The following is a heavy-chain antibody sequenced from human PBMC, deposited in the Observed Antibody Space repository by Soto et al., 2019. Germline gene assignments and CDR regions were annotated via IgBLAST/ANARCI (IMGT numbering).Heavy chain of an antibody. Sequence: SETLSLTCFVSGYSITAGGYYWSWIRHHPGKGLEWIGSFYSSGSIIYNPSLRSRVSISGDTSSNQFSMSLTSVAAADTARYYCARMYSSGSGWFHPWGQGTLVTVSS. J-gene: IGHJ5*02. CDR1: GYSITAGGYY. CDR3: ARMYSSGSGWFHP. V-gene: IGHV4-31*03. CDR2: FYSSGSI. D-gene: IGHD6-19*01.